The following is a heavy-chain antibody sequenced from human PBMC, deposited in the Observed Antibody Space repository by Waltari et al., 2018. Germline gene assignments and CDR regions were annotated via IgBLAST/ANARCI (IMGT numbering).Heavy chain of an antibody. V-gene: IGHV3-23*01. CDR2: ISGSGVST. D-gene: IGHD6-19*01. CDR3: AKGDSSGVDAFDI. Sequence: EVQLLESGGGLVQPGGSVRLSCAASGFTFSSYAMSWASGAPGKGLEWVSAISGSGVSTYYADSVKGRFTISRDNSKNTLYLQMNSLRAEDTAVYYCAKGDSSGVDAFDIWGQGTMVTVSS. J-gene: IGHJ3*02. CDR1: GFTFSSYA.